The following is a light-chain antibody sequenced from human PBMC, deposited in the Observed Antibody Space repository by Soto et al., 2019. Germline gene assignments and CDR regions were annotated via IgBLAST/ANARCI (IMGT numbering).Light chain of an antibody. Sequence: SYELTQPPSVSVSPGQTARITCSGDALPKKYAYWFQQKSGQAPVLVIYEDTKRPSGIPERFSGSSSGTMATLTISGAQVEDEADYYCATWDDRLNGYVFGSGTKLTVL. CDR1: ALPKKY. V-gene: IGLV3-10*01. CDR3: ATWDDRLNGYV. J-gene: IGLJ1*01. CDR2: EDT.